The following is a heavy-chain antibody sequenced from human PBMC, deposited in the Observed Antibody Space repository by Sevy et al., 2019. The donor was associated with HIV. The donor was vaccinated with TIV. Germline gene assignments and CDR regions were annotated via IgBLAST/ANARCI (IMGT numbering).Heavy chain of an antibody. CDR1: GGSISSSSYY. V-gene: IGHV4-39*01. CDR3: ASSTLYGFYYFDY. CDR2: IYYSGST. Sequence: SLTCTVSGGSISSSSYYWGWIRQPPGKGLEWIGSIYYSGSTYYNPSLKSRVTISVDTSKNQFSLKLSSVTAADTAVYYCASSTLYGFYYFDYWGQGTLVTVSS. J-gene: IGHJ4*02. D-gene: IGHD3-10*01.